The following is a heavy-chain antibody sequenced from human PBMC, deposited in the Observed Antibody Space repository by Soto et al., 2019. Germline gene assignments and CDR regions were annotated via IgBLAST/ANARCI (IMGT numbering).Heavy chain of an antibody. CDR1: GGSISSYQ. V-gene: IGHV4-4*08. J-gene: IGHJ4*02. Sequence: PAETLSLTCTVSGGSISSYQWSWIRQPPGKGLEWIGSIYNSGRTNYNPSLKSRVTISVDTSKNQFSLKLSSVTAADTAVYYCAREYYSSSAYWGQGTLVTVSS. CDR2: IYNSGRT. D-gene: IGHD6-6*01. CDR3: AREYYSSSAY.